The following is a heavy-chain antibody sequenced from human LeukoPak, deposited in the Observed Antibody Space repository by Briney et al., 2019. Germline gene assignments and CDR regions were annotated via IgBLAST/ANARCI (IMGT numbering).Heavy chain of an antibody. J-gene: IGHJ4*01. D-gene: IGHD1-26*01. Sequence: SGGSLRLSCTASGFTFGDYPISWVRQTPGKGLEWVGFIRSKAYGGTTESAASVKGRFTISRDDSESIAYLQMNSLKNEDTAVYYCTRYMVGATISDYSGHGTLVTVSS. CDR3: TRYMVGATISDY. CDR2: IRSKAYGGTT. CDR1: GFTFGDYP. V-gene: IGHV3-49*04.